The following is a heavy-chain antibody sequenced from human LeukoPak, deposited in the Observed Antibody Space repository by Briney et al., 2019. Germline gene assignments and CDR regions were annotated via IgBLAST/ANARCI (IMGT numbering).Heavy chain of an antibody. CDR3: ATDRVGFWSGQGYFDL. CDR1: GYTLTELP. V-gene: IGHV1-24*01. J-gene: IGHJ2*01. Sequence: ASVKVSCKVSGYTLTELPMHWVRQAPGKGLEWMGGFDPEDGETIYAQKFQGRVTMTEDTSTDTAYMELSSLRSEDTAVYYCATDRVGFWSGQGYFDLWGRGTLVTVSS. D-gene: IGHD3-3*01. CDR2: FDPEDGET.